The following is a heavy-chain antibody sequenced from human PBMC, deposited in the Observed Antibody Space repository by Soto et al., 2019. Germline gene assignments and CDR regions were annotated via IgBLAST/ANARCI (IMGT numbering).Heavy chain of an antibody. CDR2: IYYSGST. D-gene: IGHD3-22*01. Sequence: PSETLSLTCTVSGGSVSSGSYYWSWIRQPPGKGLEWIGYIYYSGSTNYNPSLKSRVTISVDTSKNQFSLKLSSVTAADTAVYYCARRKSSIYDSSGRVFDYWGQGTLVPVSS. CDR3: ARRKSSIYDSSGRVFDY. J-gene: IGHJ4*02. V-gene: IGHV4-61*01. CDR1: GGSVSSGSYY.